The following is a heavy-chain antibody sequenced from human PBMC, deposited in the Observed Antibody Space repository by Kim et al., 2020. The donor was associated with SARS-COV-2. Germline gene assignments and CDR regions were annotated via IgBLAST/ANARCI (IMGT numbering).Heavy chain of an antibody. J-gene: IGHJ1*01. CDR2: ISGSGAST. Sequence: GGSLRLSCAASGFTFSSYAMSWVRQAPGKGLEWVSAISGSGASTYYADSVKGRFTISRDNSKNTLFLQMNSLRAEDTAVYYCAKRGHNGDSVKTAEYFQHWGQGTLVTVSS. D-gene: IGHD4-17*01. CDR3: AKRGHNGDSVKTAEYFQH. CDR1: GFTFSSYA. V-gene: IGHV3-23*01.